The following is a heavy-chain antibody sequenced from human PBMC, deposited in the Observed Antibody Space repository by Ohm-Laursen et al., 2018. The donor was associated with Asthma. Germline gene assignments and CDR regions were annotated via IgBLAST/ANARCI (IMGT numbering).Heavy chain of an antibody. J-gene: IGHJ4*02. V-gene: IGHV3-30*18. CDR3: AKAGIYCSSTSCYYFDY. Sequence: SLRLSCSASGFTFSSYGMHWVRQAPGKGLEWVAVISYDGSNKYYADSVKGRFTISRDNSKNTLYLQMNSLRAEDTAVYYCAKAGIYCSSTSCYYFDYWGQGTLVTVSS. CDR2: ISYDGSNK. CDR1: GFTFSSYG. D-gene: IGHD2-2*01.